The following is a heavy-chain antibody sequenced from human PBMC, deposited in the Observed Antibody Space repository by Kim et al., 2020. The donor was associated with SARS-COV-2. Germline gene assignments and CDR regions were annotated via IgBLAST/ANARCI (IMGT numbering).Heavy chain of an antibody. CDR2: IYTSGST. D-gene: IGHD6-13*01. J-gene: IGHJ6*02. CDR3: AREGYSSSHGFYYYGMDV. V-gene: IGHV4-4*07. CDR1: GGSISSYY. Sequence: SETLSLTCTVSGGSISSYYWSWIRQPAGKGLEWIGRIYTSGSTNYNPSLKSRVTMSVDTSKNQFSLKLSSVTAADTAVYYCAREGYSSSHGFYYYGMDVWGQGTTVTVSS.